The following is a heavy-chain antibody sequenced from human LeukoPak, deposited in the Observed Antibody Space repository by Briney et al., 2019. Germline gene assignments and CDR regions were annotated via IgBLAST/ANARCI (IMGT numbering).Heavy chain of an antibody. D-gene: IGHD3-10*01. V-gene: IGHV4-39*01. J-gene: IGHJ2*01. CDR2: VSQSGNT. CDR1: GDSITSSDHY. Sequence: EPSETLSLTCTLSGDSITSSDHYWVWIRQSPGKGLEWIGSVSQSGNTYYWSSLKSRVTVSIDTSKNEFSLILTSVTAADTAQYYCARHLYYSASAFWYIDLWGRGTLVIVSP. CDR3: ARHLYYSASAFWYIDL.